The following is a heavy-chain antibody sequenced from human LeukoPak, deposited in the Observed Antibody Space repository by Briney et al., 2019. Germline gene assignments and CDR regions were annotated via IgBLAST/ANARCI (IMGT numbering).Heavy chain of an antibody. Sequence: GASVKVSCKASGGTFSSHVISWVRQAPGQGLDWMGKIIPILGMAHYAQKFQGRVTITADKSTSTAYMELSSLRSEDTAVYYCVREVGYGDYVSTNNWFDPWGQGTLVIVSS. D-gene: IGHD4-17*01. CDR3: VREVGYGDYVSTNNWFDP. V-gene: IGHV1-69*04. CDR2: IIPILGMA. CDR1: GGTFSSHV. J-gene: IGHJ5*02.